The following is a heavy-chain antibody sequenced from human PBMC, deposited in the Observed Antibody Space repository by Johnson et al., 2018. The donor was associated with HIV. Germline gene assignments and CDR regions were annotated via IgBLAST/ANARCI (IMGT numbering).Heavy chain of an antibody. D-gene: IGHD1-7*01. Sequence: VQLVESGGGVVRPGGSLRLSCAASGFTFDEYAMSWVRQAPGKGLEWVSGINWNGGSTGYADSVKGRFTISRDNAKNSLYLQMNSLRAEDTAVYYCARVEWELELLGAFDIWGQGTMVTVSS. V-gene: IGHV3-20*04. J-gene: IGHJ3*02. CDR2: INWNGGST. CDR1: GFTFDEYA. CDR3: ARVEWELELLGAFDI.